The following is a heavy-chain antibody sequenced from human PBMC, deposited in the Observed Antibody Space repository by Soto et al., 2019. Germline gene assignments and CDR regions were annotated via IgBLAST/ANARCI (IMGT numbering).Heavy chain of an antibody. Sequence: QVTLKESGPVLVKPTETLTLTCTVSGFSLSNARMGVSWIRQPPGKALEWLAHILSNDEKSYSTSLKSRLTISKDTSKSQVVLTMTNMDPVDTATYYCARIHSWGSSWYLGCDYWGQGTLVTVSS. J-gene: IGHJ4*02. CDR2: ILSNDEK. V-gene: IGHV2-26*01. D-gene: IGHD6-13*01. CDR3: ARIHSWGSSWYLGCDY. CDR1: GFSLSNARMG.